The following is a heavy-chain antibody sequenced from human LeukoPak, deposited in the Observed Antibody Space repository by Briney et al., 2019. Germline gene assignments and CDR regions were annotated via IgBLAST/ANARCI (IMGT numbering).Heavy chain of an antibody. CDR2: IYSGGST. CDR3: ARASQGFFDY. V-gene: IGHV3-53*01. CDR1: GFTVSSNY. J-gene: IGHJ4*02. Sequence: GGSLRLSCAASGFTVSSNYMSWVRQAPGKGPEWVSVIYSGGSTYYADSVKGRFTISRDNSKNTLYLQMNSLRAEDTAVYYCARASQGFFDYWGQGTLVTVSS.